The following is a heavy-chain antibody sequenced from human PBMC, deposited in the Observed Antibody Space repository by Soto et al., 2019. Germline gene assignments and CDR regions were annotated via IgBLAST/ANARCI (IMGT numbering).Heavy chain of an antibody. J-gene: IGHJ3*02. D-gene: IGHD2-21*01. CDR2: INHSGST. Sequence: SETLSLTCAVYGGSFSGYYWSWIRQPPGKGLEWIGEINHSGSTNYNPSLKSRVTISVDTSKNQFSLKLSSVTAADTAVYYCARGRHRIAQSPLDDAFDIWGQGTMVTVSS. CDR1: GGSFSGYY. CDR3: ARGRHRIAQSPLDDAFDI. V-gene: IGHV4-34*01.